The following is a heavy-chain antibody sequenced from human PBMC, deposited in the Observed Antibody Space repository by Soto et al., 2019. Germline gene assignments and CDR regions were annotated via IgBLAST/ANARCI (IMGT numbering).Heavy chain of an antibody. CDR2: IYYSGST. J-gene: IGHJ5*02. V-gene: IGHV4-61*08. CDR1: GGSISSGGYY. D-gene: IGHD6-13*01. Sequence: SETLSLTCTVSGGSISSGGYYWSWNRQPPGKGLEWIGYIYYSGSTNYNPSLKSRVTISVDTSKNQFSLKLSSVTAADTAVYYCARARTYSSSWQRGVWFDPWGQGTLVTVSS. CDR3: ARARTYSSSWQRGVWFDP.